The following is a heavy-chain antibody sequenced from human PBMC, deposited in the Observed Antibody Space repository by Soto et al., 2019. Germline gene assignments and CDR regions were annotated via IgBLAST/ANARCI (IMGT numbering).Heavy chain of an antibody. D-gene: IGHD2-15*01. CDR1: GYIFIDYW. CDR3: ARPPLPGYSIHFNS. J-gene: IGHJ4*02. CDR2: VYPRDSDT. V-gene: IGHV5-51*01. Sequence: GESLKISCNASGYIFIDYWIGWVRQMPGKGLEWMGIVYPRDSDTRYSPSFQGQVTISADRSTGTAFLQWRSLKASDIALYYCARPPLPGYSIHFNSWGQGTLVTVSS.